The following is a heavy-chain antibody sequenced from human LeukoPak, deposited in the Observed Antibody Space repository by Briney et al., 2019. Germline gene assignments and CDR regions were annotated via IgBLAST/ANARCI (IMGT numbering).Heavy chain of an antibody. CDR3: ASHDYSNFGSYGY. CDR1: GYTFTGYY. Sequence: GASAKVSCKASGYTFTGYYMHWVRQAPGQGLEWMGGIIPIFGTANYAQKFQGRVTITADESTSTAYMELSSLRSEDTAVYYCASHDYSNFGSYGYWGQGTLVTVSS. CDR2: IIPIFGTA. V-gene: IGHV1-69*13. J-gene: IGHJ4*02. D-gene: IGHD4-11*01.